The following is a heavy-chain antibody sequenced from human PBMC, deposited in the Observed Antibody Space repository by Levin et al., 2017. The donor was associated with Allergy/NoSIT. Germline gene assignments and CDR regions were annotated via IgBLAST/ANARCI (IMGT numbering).Heavy chain of an antibody. CDR2: IYHSGST. J-gene: IGHJ3*02. CDR1: GGSISSGGYS. Sequence: PSETLSLTCAVSGGSISSGGYSWSWIRQPPGKGLEWIGYIYHSGSTYYNPSLKSRVTISVDRSKNQFSLKLSSVTAADTAVYYCARGGSRKYQLLFRPRHDAFDIWGQGTMVTVSS. D-gene: IGHD2-2*01. CDR3: ARGGSRKYQLLFRPRHDAFDI. V-gene: IGHV4-30-2*01.